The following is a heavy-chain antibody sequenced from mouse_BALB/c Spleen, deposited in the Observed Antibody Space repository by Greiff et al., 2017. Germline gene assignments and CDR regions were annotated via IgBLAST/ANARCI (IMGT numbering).Heavy chain of an antibody. CDR1: GFTFSSYG. Sequence: EVHLVESGGDLVKPGGSLKLSCAASGFTFSSYGMSWVRQTPDKRLEWVATISSGGSYTYYPDSVKGRFTISRDNAKNTLYLQMSSLKSEDTAMYYCARRYYYGSSYWYFDVWGAGTTVTVSS. CDR2: ISSGGSYT. J-gene: IGHJ1*01. V-gene: IGHV5-6*01. CDR3: ARRYYYGSSYWYFDV. D-gene: IGHD1-1*01.